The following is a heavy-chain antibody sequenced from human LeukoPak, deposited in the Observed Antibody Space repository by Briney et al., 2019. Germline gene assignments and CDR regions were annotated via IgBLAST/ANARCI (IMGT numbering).Heavy chain of an antibody. J-gene: IGHJ2*01. CDR2: IIPIFGTA. V-gene: IGHV1-69*05. Sequence: SVKVSCKASGGTFSSYTISWVRDSPGQGLEWMGRIIPIFGTANYAQKFQGRVTITTDGSTSTAYMELSSLRSEDTAVYYCARDHSSWLRFGTLYWYFDLWGRGTLVTVSS. D-gene: IGHD5-12*01. CDR3: ARDHSSWLRFGTLYWYFDL. CDR1: GGTFSSYT.